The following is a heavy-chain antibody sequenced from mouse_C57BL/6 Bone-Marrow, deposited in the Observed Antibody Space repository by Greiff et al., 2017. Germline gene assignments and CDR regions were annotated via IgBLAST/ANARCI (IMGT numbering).Heavy chain of an antibody. D-gene: IGHD1-1*01. Sequence: VQLQQSGPELVKPGASVKISCKASGYTFTDYYMNWVKQSHGKSLEWIGDINPNNGGTSYNQKFKGKATLTVDKSSSTAYMELRSLTSEDSAVYYGARDYYGSSPYYCAMDYWGQGTSVTVSS. CDR3: ARDYYGSSPYYCAMDY. J-gene: IGHJ4*01. CDR2: INPNNGGT. V-gene: IGHV1-26*01. CDR1: GYTFTDYY.